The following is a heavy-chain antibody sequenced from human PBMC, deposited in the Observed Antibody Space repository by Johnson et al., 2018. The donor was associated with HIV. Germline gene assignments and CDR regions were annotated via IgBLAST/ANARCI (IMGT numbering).Heavy chain of an antibody. J-gene: IGHJ3*02. CDR3: ARDDGSGIRVKGAFDI. Sequence: VESGGVVVQPGGSLILSCAASGFTFADYTMHWVRQAPGKGLEWVSVISSGGSTYYADAVKGRFTISRDSAHNSLYLQMNSLRVEDTAVYYCARDDGSGIRVKGAFDIWGQGTWVAVSS. CDR2: ISSGGST. D-gene: IGHD3-10*01. V-gene: IGHV3-43*01. CDR1: GFTFADYT.